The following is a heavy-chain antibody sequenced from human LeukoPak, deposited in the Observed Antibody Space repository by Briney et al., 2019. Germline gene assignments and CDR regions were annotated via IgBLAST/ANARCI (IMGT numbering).Heavy chain of an antibody. V-gene: IGHV3-9*01. D-gene: IGHD3-22*01. J-gene: IGHJ4*02. CDR3: AKKGSSGYYAQYFDY. CDR1: GFTFDDYA. Sequence: GGSLRLSCAASGFTFDDYAMHWVRQAPGKGLEWVSGISWNSGSIGYEDSVKGRFTISRDNAKNSLYLQMNSLRAEDTAVYYCAKKGSSGYYAQYFDYWGQGTLVTVSS. CDR2: ISWNSGSI.